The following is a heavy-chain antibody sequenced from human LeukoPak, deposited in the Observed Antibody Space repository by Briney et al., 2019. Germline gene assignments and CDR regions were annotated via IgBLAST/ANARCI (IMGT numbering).Heavy chain of an antibody. CDR2: INSDGTNT. CDR3: TRVRGESPRWFDP. Sequence: PGGSLRLSCAASGFTFSSYWMYWVRQAPGKGLVWVALINSDGTNTNYADSVKGRFTIPRNNAENMVYLHMNSLGAEDTAVYYCTRVRGESPRWFDPWGQGTLATV. CDR1: GFTFSSYW. D-gene: IGHD3-10*01. V-gene: IGHV3-74*01. J-gene: IGHJ5*02.